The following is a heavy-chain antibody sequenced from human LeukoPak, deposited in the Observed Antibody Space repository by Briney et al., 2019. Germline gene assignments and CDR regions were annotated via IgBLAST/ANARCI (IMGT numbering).Heavy chain of an antibody. D-gene: IGHD6-13*01. CDR3: ANGYGSSSSW. CDR2: ISSSGSTI. CDR1: GFTFSSYE. V-gene: IGHV3-48*03. Sequence: GGSLRLSCAASGFTFSSYEMNWARQAPGKGLEWVSYISSSGSTIYYADSVKGRSTISRDNARNSLYLQMNSLRAEDTAVYYCANGYGSSSSWWGQGTLVTVSS. J-gene: IGHJ4*02.